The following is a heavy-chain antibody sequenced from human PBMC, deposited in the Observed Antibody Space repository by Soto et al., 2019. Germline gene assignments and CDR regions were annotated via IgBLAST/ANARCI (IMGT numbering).Heavy chain of an antibody. Sequence: EVQLLESGGGLVQPGGSLRLSCAASGFTFSTYAMNWVRQAPGKGLEWVSLIISSGGSTYYADSVKGRFTISRDNTKNTRDLQMNSLRADDTAVYYCAKAEGSSYGTEYSQHWGQGTLVTVSS. CDR2: IISSGGST. CDR1: GFTFSTYA. CDR3: AKAEGSSYGTEYSQH. D-gene: IGHD6-13*01. V-gene: IGHV3-23*01. J-gene: IGHJ1*01.